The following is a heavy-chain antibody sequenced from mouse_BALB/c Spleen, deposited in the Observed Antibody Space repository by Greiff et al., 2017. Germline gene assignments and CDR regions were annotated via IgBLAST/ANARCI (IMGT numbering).Heavy chain of an antibody. CDR1: GYTFTSYT. D-gene: IGHD2-4*01. CDR2: INPSSGYT. J-gene: IGHJ4*01. CDR3: AIEITTALYAMDY. Sequence: QVQLQQSGAELARPGASVKMSCKASGYTFTSYTMHWVKQRPGQGLEWIGYINPSSGYTNYNQKFKDKATLTADKSSSTAYMQLSSLTSEDSAVYYCAIEITTALYAMDYWGQGTSVTVSS. V-gene: IGHV1-4*01.